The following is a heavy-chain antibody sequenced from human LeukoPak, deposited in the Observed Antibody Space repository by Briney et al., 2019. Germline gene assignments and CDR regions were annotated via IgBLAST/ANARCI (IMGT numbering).Heavy chain of an antibody. D-gene: IGHD3-22*01. Sequence: GGSLRLSCAASGFTFSDYYMSWIRQAPGKGLEWVSYISSSGSTIYYADSVKGRFTISRDNAKNSLYLRMNSLRAEDTAVYYCASMGYYYDSSGYYRYWGQGTLVTVSS. V-gene: IGHV3-11*01. J-gene: IGHJ4*02. CDR3: ASMGYYYDSSGYYRY. CDR2: ISSSGSTI. CDR1: GFTFSDYY.